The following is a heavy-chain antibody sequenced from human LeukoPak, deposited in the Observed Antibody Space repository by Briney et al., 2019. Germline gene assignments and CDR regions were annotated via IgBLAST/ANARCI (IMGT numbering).Heavy chain of an antibody. CDR1: GFTFSRHS. CDR3: AKGNPSIVNWRDPFDI. V-gene: IGHV3-23*01. CDR2: ISSDGGDT. Sequence: GGSLRLSCAASGFTFSRHSMAWVRQAPGKGLEWVSSISSDGGDTYYTDSVKGRFTISRDNSGNTLHLQMNSLRAEDTAVYYCAKGNPSIVNWRDPFDIWGQGTTVTVSS. J-gene: IGHJ3*02. D-gene: IGHD1-26*01.